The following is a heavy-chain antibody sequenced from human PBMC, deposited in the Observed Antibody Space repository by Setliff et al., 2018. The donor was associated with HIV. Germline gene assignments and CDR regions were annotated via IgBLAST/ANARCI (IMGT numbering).Heavy chain of an antibody. J-gene: IGHJ6*02. V-gene: IGHV3-48*01. CDR3: AREIQVVYTGGHYFYGMDV. CDR2: ITSTGSTI. D-gene: IGHD3-16*01. Sequence: GGSLRLSCAASGFTFSDCSMNWVRQAPGKGLEWISYITSTGSTIFYADSVKGRFTISRDNDKNSVHLQMTSLRAEDTAVYYCAREIQVVYTGGHYFYGMDVWGQGTAVTVSS. CDR1: GFTFSDCS.